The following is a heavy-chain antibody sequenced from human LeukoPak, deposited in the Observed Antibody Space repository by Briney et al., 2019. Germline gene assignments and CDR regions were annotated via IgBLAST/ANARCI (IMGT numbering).Heavy chain of an antibody. CDR3: AREGGFYRPLDY. Sequence: PSGTLSLTCGVSGGSVTSTNWWTWVRQPPGKGLEWIGEVHLDGRTNYNPSLKSRLTMSVDLSENHISLKLTSVTAADTVVYYCAREGGFYRPLDYSGQGTLVTVSS. CDR1: GGSVTSTNW. D-gene: IGHD3-3*01. V-gene: IGHV4-4*02. J-gene: IGHJ4*02. CDR2: VHLDGRT.